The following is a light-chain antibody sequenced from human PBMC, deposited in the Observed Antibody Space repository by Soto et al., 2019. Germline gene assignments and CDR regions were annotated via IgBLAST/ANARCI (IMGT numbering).Light chain of an antibody. V-gene: IGLV2-14*01. CDR2: EVT. J-gene: IGLJ1*01. Sequence: QSALTQPASVSGSPGQSITISCTGTSSDVGAYIYVSWYQQHPGKAPKFLIYEVTKRPSGVSDRFSGSKSGNTASLTISGLQPEDEADYYCTSYTSSSTYVFGTGTKVTVL. CDR1: SSDVGAYIY. CDR3: TSYTSSSTYV.